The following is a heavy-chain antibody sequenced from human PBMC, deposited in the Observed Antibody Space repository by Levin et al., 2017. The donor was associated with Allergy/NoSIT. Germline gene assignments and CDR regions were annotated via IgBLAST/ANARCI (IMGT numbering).Heavy chain of an antibody. Sequence: ASVKVSCKASGYTFTSYDINWVRQATGQGLEWMGWMNPNSGNTGYAQEFQGRVTMTRNTSISTAYMELSSLRSEDTAVYYCARGGDSSGPMRFDPWGQGTLVTVSS. CDR1: GYTFTSYD. V-gene: IGHV1-8*01. CDR2: MNPNSGNT. CDR3: ARGGDSSGPMRFDP. J-gene: IGHJ5*02. D-gene: IGHD3-22*01.